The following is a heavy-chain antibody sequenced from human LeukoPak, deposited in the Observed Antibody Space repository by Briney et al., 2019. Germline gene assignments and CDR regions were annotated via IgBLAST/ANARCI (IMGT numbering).Heavy chain of an antibody. CDR1: GFTFSSYG. CDR3: ARSGVAARLYYYYMDV. J-gene: IGHJ6*03. CDR2: IWYDGSNK. D-gene: IGHD6-6*01. V-gene: IGHV3-33*01. Sequence: GGSLRLSCAASGFTFSSYGMHWVRQAPGKGLEWVAVIWYDGSNKYYADSVKGRFTISRDNSKNTLYLQMNSLRAEDTAVYYCARSGVAARLYYYYMDVWGKGTTVTVSS.